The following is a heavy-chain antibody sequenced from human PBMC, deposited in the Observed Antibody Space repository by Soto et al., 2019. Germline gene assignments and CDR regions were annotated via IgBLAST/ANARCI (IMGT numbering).Heavy chain of an antibody. CDR3: ARDPFGEAFDL. CDR2: IYYSGTT. D-gene: IGHD3-10*01. J-gene: IGHJ4*02. Sequence: QVQLQESGPGLVKPSQTLSLTCTVSGDSISSAGYFWSWIRQPPGKGLEWIGYIYYSGTTYYNPSLKSRVTLSLDASKNQFSLRLSSVTAADTAVYYCARDPFGEAFDLWGQGSLVTVSS. CDR1: GDSISSAGYF. V-gene: IGHV4-31*03.